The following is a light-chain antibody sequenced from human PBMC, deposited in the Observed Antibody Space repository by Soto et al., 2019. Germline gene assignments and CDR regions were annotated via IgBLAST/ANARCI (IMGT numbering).Light chain of an antibody. J-gene: IGKJ2*01. CDR1: QSVRHN. CDR2: GAS. Sequence: EIVMTQSPATLSVSPGERATLSCRASQSVRHNLAWYQQKPGQAPRLLIYGASTSATDIPARFSGSGSGTEFTLTISSLQSEDFAVYYCQQSNNWPYTFGQGTKVDIK. CDR3: QQSNNWPYT. V-gene: IGKV3-15*01.